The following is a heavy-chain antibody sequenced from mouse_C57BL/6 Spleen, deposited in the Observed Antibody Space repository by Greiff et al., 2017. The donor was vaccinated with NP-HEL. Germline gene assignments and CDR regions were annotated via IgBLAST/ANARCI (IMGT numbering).Heavy chain of an antibody. D-gene: IGHD1-1*01. Sequence: VQLQQSGPELVKPGASVKISCKASGYAFSSSWMNWVKQRPGKGLEWIGRIYPGDGDTNYNGKFKGKATLTADKSSSTAYMQLSSLTSEDSAVYFCAREGNYYGSSLRFAYWGQGTLVTVSA. V-gene: IGHV1-82*01. J-gene: IGHJ3*01. CDR1: GYAFSSSW. CDR3: AREGNYYGSSLRFAY. CDR2: IYPGDGDT.